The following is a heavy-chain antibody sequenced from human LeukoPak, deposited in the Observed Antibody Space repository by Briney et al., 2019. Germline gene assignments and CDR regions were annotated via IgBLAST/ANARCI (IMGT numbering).Heavy chain of an antibody. J-gene: IGHJ4*02. V-gene: IGHV4-34*01. D-gene: IGHD3-22*01. CDR2: INHSGST. CDR3: ARFSGDYYDSSGYLDY. Sequence: SETLSLTCAVYGGSFSGYYWSWIRQPPGKGREWIGEINHSGSTNYNPSLKSRVTISVDTSKNQFSLKLSSVTAADTAVYYCARFSGDYYDSSGYLDYWGQGTLVTVSS. CDR1: GGSFSGYY.